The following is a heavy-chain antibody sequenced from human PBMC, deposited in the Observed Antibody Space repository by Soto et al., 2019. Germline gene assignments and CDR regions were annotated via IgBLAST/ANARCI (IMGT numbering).Heavy chain of an antibody. V-gene: IGHV1-69*13. D-gene: IGHD3-3*01. Sequence: SVNVSCKASGGTFSSYAISWVLQAPGQGLEWMGGIIPIFGTANYAQEFQGRVTITADESTSTAYMELSSLRSEDTAVYYCARVGGGGPEGGGFDTWGKGTMVTVSS. CDR1: GGTFSSYA. CDR3: ARVGGGGPEGGGFDT. J-gene: IGHJ3*02. CDR2: IIPIFGTA.